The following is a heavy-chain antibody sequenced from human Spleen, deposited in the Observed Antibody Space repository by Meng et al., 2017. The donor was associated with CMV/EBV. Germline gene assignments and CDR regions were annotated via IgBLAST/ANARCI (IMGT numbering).Heavy chain of an antibody. CDR2: IYSVGST. J-gene: IGHJ4*02. Sequence: GGSLRLSCAASGFTVSSNYMSWVRQAPGKGLEWVSFIYSVGSTYYADSVKGRFTISRDSSKSTVYLQMNSLRAEDTAVYYCARDSGNWFFDYWGQGSLVTVSS. CDR3: ARDSGNWFFDY. V-gene: IGHV3-53*01. CDR1: GFTVSSNY. D-gene: IGHD6-13*01.